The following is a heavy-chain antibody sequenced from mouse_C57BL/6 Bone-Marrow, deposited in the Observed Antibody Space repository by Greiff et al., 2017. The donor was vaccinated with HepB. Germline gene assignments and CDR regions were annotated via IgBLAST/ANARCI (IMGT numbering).Heavy chain of an antibody. CDR2: INYDGSST. CDR1: GFTFSDYY. V-gene: IGHV5-16*01. CDR3: ARERTYGSSLLRYFDV. D-gene: IGHD1-1*01. J-gene: IGHJ1*03. Sequence: EVKLMESEGGLVQPGSSMKLSCTASGFTFSDYYMAWVRQVPEKGLEWVANINYDGSSTYYLDSLKSRFIISRDNAKNILYLQMSSLKSEDTATYYCARERTYGSSLLRYFDVWGTGTTVTVSS.